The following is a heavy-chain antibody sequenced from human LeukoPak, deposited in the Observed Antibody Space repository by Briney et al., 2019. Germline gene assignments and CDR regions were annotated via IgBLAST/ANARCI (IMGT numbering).Heavy chain of an antibody. CDR2: INHSGST. J-gene: IGHJ4*02. CDR1: GGSFSGYY. V-gene: IGHV4-34*01. CDR3: ARGPTVTTTKLDY. D-gene: IGHD4-17*01. Sequence: SETLSLTCAVYGGSFSGYYWSWFRQPPGKGLEWIGEINHSGSTNYNPSLKSRVTISVDTSKNQFSLKLSSVTAADTAVYYCARGPTVTTTKLDYWGQGTLVTVSS.